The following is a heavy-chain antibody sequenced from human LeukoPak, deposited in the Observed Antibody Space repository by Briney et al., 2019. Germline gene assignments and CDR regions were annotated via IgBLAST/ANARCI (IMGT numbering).Heavy chain of an antibody. Sequence: GGSLRLSCAASGFTFSSYAMHWVRQAPGKGLEWVAVISYDGSNKYYADSVKGRFTISRDNSKNTLYLQMNSLRAEDTAVYYCATVPAAYYWGQGTLVTVSS. V-gene: IGHV3-30-3*01. D-gene: IGHD2-2*01. CDR2: ISYDGSNK. CDR1: GFTFSSYA. J-gene: IGHJ4*02. CDR3: ATVPAAYY.